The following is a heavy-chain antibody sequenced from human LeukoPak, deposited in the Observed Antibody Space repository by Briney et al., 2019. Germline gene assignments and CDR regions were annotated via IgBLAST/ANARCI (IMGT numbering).Heavy chain of an antibody. V-gene: IGHV4-61*02. CDR2: IYTSGST. D-gene: IGHD2-2*01. CDR3: AREPPEYCSSTSCYAGGDRDYFDY. CDR1: GGSISSGSYY. Sequence: SETLSLTCTVSGGSISSGSYYWSWIRQPAGKGLEWIGRIYTSGSTNYSPSLKSRVTISVDTSKNQFSLKLSSVTAADTAVYYCAREPPEYCSSTSCYAGGDRDYFDYWGQGTLVTVSS. J-gene: IGHJ4*02.